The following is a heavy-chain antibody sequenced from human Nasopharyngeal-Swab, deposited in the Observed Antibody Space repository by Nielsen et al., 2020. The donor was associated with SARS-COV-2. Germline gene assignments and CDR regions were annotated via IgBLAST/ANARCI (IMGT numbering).Heavy chain of an antibody. CDR1: GFTFTNYW. CDR3: ARERFCSSTSCYPEYFQH. Sequence: GESLKISCAASGFTFTNYWMSWVRQAPGKGLEWVANIKQDGSEKYYVDSVKGRFTISRGNAKNSLYLQMNSLRVEDTAVYYCARERFCSSTSCYPEYFQHWGQGTLVTVSS. J-gene: IGHJ1*01. CDR2: IKQDGSEK. V-gene: IGHV3-7*01. D-gene: IGHD2-2*01.